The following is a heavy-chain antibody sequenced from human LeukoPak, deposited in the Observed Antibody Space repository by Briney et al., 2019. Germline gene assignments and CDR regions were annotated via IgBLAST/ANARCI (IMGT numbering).Heavy chain of an antibody. V-gene: IGHV4-39*02. Sequence: PSETLSLTCTVSGGSISSSSYYWGWIRQPPGKGLEWIGSIYYSGSTYYNPSLKSRVTISVDTSKNQFSLKLSSVTAADTAVYYCARDFSSWREGFDPWGRGTLVTVSS. J-gene: IGHJ5*02. CDR1: GGSISSSSYY. D-gene: IGHD6-13*01. CDR2: IYYSGST. CDR3: ARDFSSWREGFDP.